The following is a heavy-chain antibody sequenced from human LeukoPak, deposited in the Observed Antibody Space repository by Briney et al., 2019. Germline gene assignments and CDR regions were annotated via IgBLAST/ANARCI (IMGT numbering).Heavy chain of an antibody. CDR1: GGSISSGSYY. V-gene: IGHV4-61*02. CDR3: ARGGVAYGNWFDP. CDR2: IYTSGST. D-gene: IGHD3-10*01. J-gene: IGHJ5*02. Sequence: KPSETLSLTCTVSGGSISSGSYYWSWIRQPAGKGLEWIGRIYTSGSTNYNPSLKSRVTISVDTSKNQFSLKLSSVTAADTAVYYCARGGVAYGNWFDPWGQGTLVTVSS.